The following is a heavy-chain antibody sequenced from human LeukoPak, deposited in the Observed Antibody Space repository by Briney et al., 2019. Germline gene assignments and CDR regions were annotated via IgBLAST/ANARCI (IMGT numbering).Heavy chain of an antibody. Sequence: SETLSLTCAVSGGSISSYYWSWIRQPPGKGLEWIGYIYTSGSTNYNPSLKSRVTISVDTSKNQFSLKLSSVTAADTAVYYCARHRYSGYDLSRSFDPWGQGTLVTVSS. CDR3: ARHRYSGYDLSRSFDP. D-gene: IGHD5-12*01. CDR1: GGSISSYY. J-gene: IGHJ5*02. CDR2: IYTSGST. V-gene: IGHV4-4*09.